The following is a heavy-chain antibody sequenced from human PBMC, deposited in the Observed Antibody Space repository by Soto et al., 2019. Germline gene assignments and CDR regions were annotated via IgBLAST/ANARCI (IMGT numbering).Heavy chain of an antibody. CDR2: IGGSGSST. CDR1: GFTFSSYA. V-gene: IGHV3-23*01. CDR3: ASRSSGWYFDY. J-gene: IGHJ4*02. Sequence: PGGSLRLSCAASGFTFSSYAMNWVRQAPGKGLERVSVIGGSGSSTYYADSVKGRFTISRDNSKNTLYLQMNSQRAEDTAVYYCASRSSGWYFDYWGQGTLVTVSS. D-gene: IGHD6-19*01.